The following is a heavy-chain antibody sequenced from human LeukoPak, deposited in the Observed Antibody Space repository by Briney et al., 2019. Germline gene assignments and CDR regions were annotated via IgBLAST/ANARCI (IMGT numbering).Heavy chain of an antibody. CDR2: ISFDGSSK. Sequence: GGSLRLSCAASGFTFSSYGMHWVRQAPGKGLEWVAVISFDGSSKYYADSVKGRFTISRDNSKNTLYLQMHSLRAEGTAVYYCARSLGGYSYVDYWGQGTLVTVSS. D-gene: IGHD5-18*01. J-gene: IGHJ4*02. CDR1: GFTFSSYG. CDR3: ARSLGGYSYVDY. V-gene: IGHV3-30*05.